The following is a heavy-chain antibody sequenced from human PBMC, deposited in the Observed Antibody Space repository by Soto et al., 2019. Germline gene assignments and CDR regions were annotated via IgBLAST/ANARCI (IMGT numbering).Heavy chain of an antibody. CDR1: GYSFTSDC. Sequence: PGESLKISCNGSGYSFTSDCIGWVLQMPGKGLEWMGIIYPGDSDTRYSPSFQGQVTISADKSISTAYLQWSSLKASDTAMYYCARLTGGKPLNRCFDPWGQGTLVTGSS. V-gene: IGHV5-51*01. CDR2: IYPGDSDT. D-gene: IGHD1-20*01. CDR3: ARLTGGKPLNRCFDP. J-gene: IGHJ5*02.